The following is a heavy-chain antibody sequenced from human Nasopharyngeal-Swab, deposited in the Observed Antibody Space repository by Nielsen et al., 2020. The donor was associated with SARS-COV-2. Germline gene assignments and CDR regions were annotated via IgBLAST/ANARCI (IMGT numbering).Heavy chain of an antibody. V-gene: IGHV3-15*01. J-gene: IGHJ4*02. CDR3: GKAVAGTVDY. CDR2: IKSKTDGGTT. CDR1: GCTFRNAW. D-gene: IGHD6-19*01. Sequence: GGSVRRECAAAGCTFRNAWMSGVRQAPGKGLEWVGRIKSKTDGGTTDYAAPVKGRFTISRDDSKNTLYPQMNSLKTEDTAVYCCGKAVAGTVDYWGQGTLVTVSS.